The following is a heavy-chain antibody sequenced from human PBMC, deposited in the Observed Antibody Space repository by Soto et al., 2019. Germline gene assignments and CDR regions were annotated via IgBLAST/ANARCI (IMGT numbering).Heavy chain of an antibody. V-gene: IGHV1-18*01. J-gene: IGHJ4*02. CDR2: ISAYNGNT. CDR1: VYTLTSYG. Sequence: SVNVSCKSSVYTLTSYGISMVRQAPGQGLEWMGWISAYNGNTNYAQKLQGRVTMTTDTSTSTAYMELRSLRSDDTAVYYCARVGWAGDYVWGSYRNYFDDWGQGTLVTGSS. D-gene: IGHD3-16*02. CDR3: ARVGWAGDYVWGSYRNYFDD.